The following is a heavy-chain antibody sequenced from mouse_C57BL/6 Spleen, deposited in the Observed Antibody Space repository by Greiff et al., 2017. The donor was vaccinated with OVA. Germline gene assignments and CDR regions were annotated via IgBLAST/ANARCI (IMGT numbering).Heavy chain of an antibody. V-gene: IGHV1-26*01. CDR3: ARNGYYYGSRKYYFDY. D-gene: IGHD1-1*01. CDR1: GYTFTDYY. CDR2: INPNNGGT. J-gene: IGHJ2*01. Sequence: VQLQQSGPELVKPGASVKISCKASGYTFTDYYMNWVKQSHGKSLEWIGDINPNNGGTSYNQKFKGKATLTVDKSSSTAYMELRSLTSEDSAVYYCARNGYYYGSRKYYFDYWGQGTTLTVSS.